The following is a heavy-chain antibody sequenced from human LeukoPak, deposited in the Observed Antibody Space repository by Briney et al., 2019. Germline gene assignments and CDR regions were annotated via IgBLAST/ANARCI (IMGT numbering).Heavy chain of an antibody. V-gene: IGHV1-24*01. CDR2: FDPEDGET. Sequence: ASVKVSXKVSGYTLTELSMHWVRQAPGKGLEWMGGFDPEDGETIYAQKFQGGVTMTEDTSTDTAYMELSSLRSEDTAVYYCATSTPYKGGSSGGWFDPWGQGTLVTVSS. J-gene: IGHJ5*02. CDR3: ATSTPYKGGSSGGWFDP. CDR1: GYTLTELS. D-gene: IGHD1-26*01.